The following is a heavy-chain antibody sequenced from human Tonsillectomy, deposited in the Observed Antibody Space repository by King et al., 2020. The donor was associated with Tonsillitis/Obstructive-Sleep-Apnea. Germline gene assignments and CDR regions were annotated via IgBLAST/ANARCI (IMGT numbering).Heavy chain of an antibody. CDR3: TTQNEYYDFWSGYSGSGAFDI. D-gene: IGHD3-3*01. CDR1: GFTFSNAW. J-gene: IGHJ3*02. Sequence: LQLVQSGGGLVKPGGSPRLSCAASGFTFSNAWMSWVRQAPGKGLEWVGRIKSKTDGGATDYAAPVKGRFTISRDVSKNTLYLQMSSLKTEDTAVDYCTTQNEYYDFWSGYSGSGAFDIWGQGTMVTVSS. CDR2: IKSKTDGGAT. V-gene: IGHV3-15*01.